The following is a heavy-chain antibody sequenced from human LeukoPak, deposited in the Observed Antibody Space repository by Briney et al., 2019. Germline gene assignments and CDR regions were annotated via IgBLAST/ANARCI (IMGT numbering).Heavy chain of an antibody. J-gene: IGHJ4*02. CDR1: GYTFTSYG. V-gene: IGHV1-18*04. CDR3: ARVVGSGWPLSY. Sequence: PAASVKVSCKASGYTFTSYGISWMRQAPGRGIEWMGWISAYNGNTNYAQKLQGRVTMTTDTSTSTAYMELRSLRSDDTAVYYCARVVGSGWPLSYWGQGTLVTVSS. D-gene: IGHD6-19*01. CDR2: ISAYNGNT.